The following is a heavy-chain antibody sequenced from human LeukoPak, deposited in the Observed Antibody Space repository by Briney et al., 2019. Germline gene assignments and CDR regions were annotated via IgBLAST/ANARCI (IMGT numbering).Heavy chain of an antibody. Sequence: SETLSLTCSVSGGSISSSRYYWGWIRQPSGKGLEWIGSIDKGGSTSYNPSLRSRVTISVDTSKNQFSLNLISVTAADTAMYYCATSGYAGNSRFDYWGQGTLVTVSS. J-gene: IGHJ4*02. D-gene: IGHD4-23*01. CDR3: ATSGYAGNSRFDY. CDR2: IDKGGST. CDR1: GGSISSSRYY. V-gene: IGHV4-39*01.